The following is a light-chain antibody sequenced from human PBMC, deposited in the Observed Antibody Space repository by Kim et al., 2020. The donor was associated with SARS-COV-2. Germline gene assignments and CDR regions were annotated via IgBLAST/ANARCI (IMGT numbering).Light chain of an antibody. V-gene: IGLV3-19*01. CDR1: SLRAVD. CDR3: SYRGSSANHLRWV. CDR2: GKN. J-gene: IGLJ3*02. Sequence: GQTCKITCQGGSLRAVDGSWYQQRPGQDPVVVLYGKNNGPSGIPDRFSGSSSGNTASLTISGARAEDEADYDGSYRGSSANHLRWVFGGGTQLTVL.